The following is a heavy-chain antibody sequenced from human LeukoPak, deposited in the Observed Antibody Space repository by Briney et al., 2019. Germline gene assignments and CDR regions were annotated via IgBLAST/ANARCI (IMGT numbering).Heavy chain of an antibody. CDR3: TRVSSSSSGGYYYYYMDV. Sequence: PGGSLRLSCTASGFTFGDYAMSWVRQAPGKGLEWVGFIRSKAYGGTTEYAASVKGRFTISRDDSKSIAYLQMNSLKTEDTAVYYCTRVSSSSSGGYYYYYMDVWGKGTTVTVSS. J-gene: IGHJ6*03. D-gene: IGHD6-6*01. V-gene: IGHV3-49*04. CDR2: IRSKAYGGTT. CDR1: GFTFGDYA.